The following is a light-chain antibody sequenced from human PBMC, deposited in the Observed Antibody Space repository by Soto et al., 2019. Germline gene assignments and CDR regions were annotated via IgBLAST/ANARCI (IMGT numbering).Light chain of an antibody. CDR3: QQYNDWPTWT. CDR1: QSVNSN. CDR2: GAS. J-gene: IGKJ1*01. Sequence: EIVMTQSPATLSVSPGERATLSCRASQSVNSNLAWYQQKPGQVPRLLIYGASTRATGIPARFSGGGSGTEFPLTISSLQSEDFAVYYCQQYNDWPTWTFGQGTKVEIK. V-gene: IGKV3-15*01.